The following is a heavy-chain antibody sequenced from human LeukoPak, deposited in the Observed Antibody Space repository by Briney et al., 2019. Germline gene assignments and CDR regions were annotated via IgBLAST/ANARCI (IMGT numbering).Heavy chain of an antibody. J-gene: IGHJ3*02. CDR3: ARVAIAVADWNSKAFDI. Sequence: SETLSLTCTVSGGSISSGGYYWSWIRQHPGKGLEWIGYIYYSGSTYYNPSLKSRVTISVDTSKNQFSLKLSSVTAADTAVYYCARVAIAVADWNSKAFDIWGQGTMVTVSS. V-gene: IGHV4-31*03. D-gene: IGHD6-19*01. CDR1: GGSISSGGYY. CDR2: IYYSGST.